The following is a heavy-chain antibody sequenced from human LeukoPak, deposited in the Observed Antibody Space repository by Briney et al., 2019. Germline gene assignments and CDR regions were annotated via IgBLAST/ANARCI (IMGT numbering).Heavy chain of an antibody. Sequence: NPSETLSLTCTVSGGSISSYYWSWIRQPPGKGLEWIGYIYTSGSTNYNPSLKSRVTISVDTSKNHFSLKLSSVTAADTAVYYCARRGYSYGYDYWGQGNLVTVSS. V-gene: IGHV4-4*09. CDR2: IYTSGST. D-gene: IGHD5-18*01. J-gene: IGHJ4*02. CDR1: GGSISSYY. CDR3: ARRGYSYGYDY.